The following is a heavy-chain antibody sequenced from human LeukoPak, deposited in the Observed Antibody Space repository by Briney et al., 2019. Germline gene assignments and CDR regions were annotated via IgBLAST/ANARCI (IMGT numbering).Heavy chain of an antibody. J-gene: IGHJ4*02. CDR2: IYYSGST. Sequence: SETLSLTCTVSGGSISSYYWNWIRQPPGKGLEWIGYIYYSGSTNYNPSLKSRVTISVDTSKNQFSLKLSSVTAADTAVYYCASSYYNILTGPGVFDYWGQGTLVTVSS. D-gene: IGHD3-9*01. CDR1: GGSISSYY. CDR3: ASSYYNILTGPGVFDY. V-gene: IGHV4-59*01.